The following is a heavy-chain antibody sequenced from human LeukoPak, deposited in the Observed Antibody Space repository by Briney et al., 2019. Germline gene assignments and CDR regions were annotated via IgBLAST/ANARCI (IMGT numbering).Heavy chain of an antibody. Sequence: GGSLRLSCAASGFTFTTYAMTWVRQAPGKGLEWVSRISGSGDITYYADSVKGRFTISRDNSKNTLYLQMNSLRAKDTAVYYCARDDYGGKLDIWGQGTVVTVSS. CDR2: ISGSGDIT. CDR1: GFTFTTYA. V-gene: IGHV3-23*01. D-gene: IGHD4-23*01. J-gene: IGHJ3*02. CDR3: ARDDYGGKLDI.